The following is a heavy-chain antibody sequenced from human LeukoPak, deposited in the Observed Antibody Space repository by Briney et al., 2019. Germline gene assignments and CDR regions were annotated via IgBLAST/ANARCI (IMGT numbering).Heavy chain of an antibody. V-gene: IGHV1-69*13. J-gene: IGHJ4*02. CDR1: GGTFSSYA. Sequence: SVKVSFKASGGTFSSYAISWVRQAPGQGLEWMGGIIPIFGTANYAQKFQGRLTITADESTSTAYMELSSLRSEDTAVYYCARTDLGNVAFDYWGQGTLVTVSS. D-gene: IGHD2-2*03. CDR2: IIPIFGTA. CDR3: ARTDLGNVAFDY.